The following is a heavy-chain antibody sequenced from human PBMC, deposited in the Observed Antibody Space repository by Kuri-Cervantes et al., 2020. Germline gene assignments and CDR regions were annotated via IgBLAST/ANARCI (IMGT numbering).Heavy chain of an antibody. V-gene: IGHV4-34*01. D-gene: IGHD6-19*01. J-gene: IGHJ6*03. Sequence: GSLRLSCAVYGGSFSGYYWSWIRQPPGKGLEWIGEINHSGSTNYNPSLKSRVTISVDTSKNQFSLKLSSVTAADTAVYYCARGRGGWTYYYYYMDVWGKGTTVTVSS. CDR3: ARGRGGWTYYYYYMDV. CDR2: INHSGST. CDR1: GGSFSGYY.